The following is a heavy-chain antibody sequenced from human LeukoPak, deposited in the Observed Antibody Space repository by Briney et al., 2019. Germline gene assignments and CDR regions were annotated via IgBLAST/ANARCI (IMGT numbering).Heavy chain of an antibody. D-gene: IGHD1-20*01. CDR3: ARDSITEGNWLDP. Sequence: GGSLRLSCAASGFTFSSYAMNWVRQAPGKGLEWVSSISSSSSYIYYADSVKGRFTISRDNAKNSLYLQMNSLRAEDTAVYYCARDSITEGNWLDPWGQGTLVTVSS. CDR2: ISSSSSYI. CDR1: GFTFSSYA. J-gene: IGHJ5*02. V-gene: IGHV3-21*01.